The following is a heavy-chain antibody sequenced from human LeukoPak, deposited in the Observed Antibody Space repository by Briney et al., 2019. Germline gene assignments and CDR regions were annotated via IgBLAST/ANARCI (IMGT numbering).Heavy chain of an antibody. Sequence: ASVKVSCKASNYNFSGYTTNWVRQAPGQGLEWMGWISPKNGDTNPAQRFQGRVTMTTETSTTTAYMDLRNLTSDDTAVYFCARGPLYGDYYCDFWGQGTLVTVSS. CDR3: ARGPLYGDYYCDF. V-gene: IGHV1-18*01. CDR1: NYNFSGYT. CDR2: ISPKNGDT. J-gene: IGHJ4*02. D-gene: IGHD4-17*01.